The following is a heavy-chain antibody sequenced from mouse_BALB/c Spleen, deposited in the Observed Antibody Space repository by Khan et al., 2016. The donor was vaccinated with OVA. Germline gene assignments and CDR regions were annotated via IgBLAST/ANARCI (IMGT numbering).Heavy chain of an antibody. J-gene: IGHJ3*01. Sequence: VQLKESGPGLVAPSQSLSITCTVSGFSLDKYSVHWIRQSPGKGLEWLGVIWSAGSTDYNAAFISRVTISKDNSRSQVFFKVNSLQRNETAIYYCARRGYDYGRGALFDYWGQGTLVTVSA. D-gene: IGHD2-4*01. CDR1: GFSLDKYS. V-gene: IGHV2-2*02. CDR3: ARRGYDYGRGALFDY. CDR2: IWSAGST.